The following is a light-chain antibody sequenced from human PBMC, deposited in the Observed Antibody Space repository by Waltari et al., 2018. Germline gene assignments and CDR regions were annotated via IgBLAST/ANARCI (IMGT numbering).Light chain of an antibody. CDR1: QSLKKW. V-gene: IGKV1-5*03. CDR2: KAS. J-gene: IGKJ1*01. CDR3: QQYDGNSRT. Sequence: CRARQSLKKWFALDQQEPGKSPKRLISKASTLENGVPSSFSGSGSGAEFTLTISSLQPDDVATYYCQQYDGNSRTFGQGTKVEIK.